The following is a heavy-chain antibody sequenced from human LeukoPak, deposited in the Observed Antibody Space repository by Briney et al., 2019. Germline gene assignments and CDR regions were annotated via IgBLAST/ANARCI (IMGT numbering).Heavy chain of an antibody. CDR3: ATGAIVYEY. J-gene: IGHJ4*02. Sequence: ASVKVSCKVSGSTLTEISIDRVRQAPGKGLECMGTFGPQVGETIHAQKLQGRLKMTADTSTDTAYMEMSSLQSEDTAVYHCATGAIVYEYWGQGTLVTVSS. CDR2: FGPQVGET. D-gene: IGHD3-16*02. V-gene: IGHV1-24*01. CDR1: GSTLTEIS.